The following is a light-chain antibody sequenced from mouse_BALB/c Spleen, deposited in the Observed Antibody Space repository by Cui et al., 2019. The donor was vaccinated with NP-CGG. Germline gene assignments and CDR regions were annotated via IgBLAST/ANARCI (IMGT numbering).Light chain of an antibody. CDR3: ALWYSNHWV. J-gene: IGLJ1*01. V-gene: IGLV1*01. CDR2: GTN. Sequence: QSVVTHDSAFPTSPGETVTLTCRSSTGAVTTSNYANWVQEKPDHLFTGLIGGTNNRAPGVPARFSGSLIGDKAALTITGAQTEDEAIYFCALWYSNHWVFGGGTKLTVL. CDR1: TGAVTTSNY.